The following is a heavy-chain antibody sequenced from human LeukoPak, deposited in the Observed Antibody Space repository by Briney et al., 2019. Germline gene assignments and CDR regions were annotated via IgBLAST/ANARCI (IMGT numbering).Heavy chain of an antibody. J-gene: IGHJ4*02. D-gene: IGHD2-2*02. CDR3: ARGRVVVPAAIREGYYFDY. Sequence: SETLSLTCAVYGGSFSGYYWSWIRQPPGKGLEWIGEISHSGSTNYNPSLRSRVTISVDTSKNQFSLKLSSVTAADTAVYYCARGRVVVPAAIREGYYFDYWGQGTLVTVSS. V-gene: IGHV4-34*01. CDR2: ISHSGST. CDR1: GGSFSGYY.